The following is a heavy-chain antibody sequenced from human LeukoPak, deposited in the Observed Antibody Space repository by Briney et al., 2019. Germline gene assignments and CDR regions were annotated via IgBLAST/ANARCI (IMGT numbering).Heavy chain of an antibody. CDR2: IRSDGSSK. CDR3: AKWSGDYPSYYLDY. V-gene: IGHV3-30*02. D-gene: IGHD4-17*01. Sequence: GSLRLSCAASGFXFSSYSMNWVRQAPGKGLEWVALIRSDGSSKNYADSVKGRFTISRDASKNTVYLQMNSLRAEDTAVYSCAKWSGDYPSYYLDYWGQGTLVTVSS. CDR1: GFXFSSYS. J-gene: IGHJ4*02.